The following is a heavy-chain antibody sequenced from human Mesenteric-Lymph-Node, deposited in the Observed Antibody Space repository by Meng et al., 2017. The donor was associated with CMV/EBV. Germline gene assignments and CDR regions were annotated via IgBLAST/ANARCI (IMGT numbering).Heavy chain of an antibody. CDR1: GGSISSSSYY. D-gene: IGHD2-2*03. CDR2: IYYSGST. CDR3: ARPMDMVVGGGKVAFDI. J-gene: IGHJ3*02. V-gene: IGHV4-39*01. Sequence: SETLSLTCTVSGGSISSSSYYWGWIRQPPGKGLEWIGSIYYSGSTYYNPSLKSRVTISVDTSKNQFSLKLSSVTAADTAVYYCARPMDMVVGGGKVAFDIWGQGTMVTVSS.